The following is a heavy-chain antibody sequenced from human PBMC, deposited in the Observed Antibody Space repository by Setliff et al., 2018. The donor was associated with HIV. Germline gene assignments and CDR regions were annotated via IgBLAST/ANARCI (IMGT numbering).Heavy chain of an antibody. Sequence: PSETLSLTCTVSGGSISSGRYYWSWIRQPAGKGLEWIGHIYTSGSTNYNPSLKSRVTMSVDTSKNQFSLQLTSVTAADTAVYYCARARAMWDVWGGYREHYSFDIWGQGTMVTVSS. V-gene: IGHV4-61*09. J-gene: IGHJ3*02. D-gene: IGHD3-16*02. CDR1: GGSISSGRYY. CDR2: IYTSGST. CDR3: ARARAMWDVWGGYREHYSFDI.